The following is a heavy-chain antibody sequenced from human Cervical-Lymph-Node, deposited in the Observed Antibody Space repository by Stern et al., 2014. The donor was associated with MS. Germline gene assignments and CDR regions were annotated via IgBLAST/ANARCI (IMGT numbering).Heavy chain of an antibody. CDR1: GDTFINFA. V-gene: IGHV1-69*01. J-gene: IGHJ6*02. D-gene: IGHD1-1*01. CDR2: IIPILGTI. Sequence: QVQLMQSGAEVKKPGSSVRVSCTASGDTFINFAISWVRQAPGQGLEWMGGIIPILGTIESAQKFQGRVTITADESDTTAYMQLNSLRSEDTAVYDCARDNDDNGMDVWGQGTTVTVSS. CDR3: ARDNDDNGMDV.